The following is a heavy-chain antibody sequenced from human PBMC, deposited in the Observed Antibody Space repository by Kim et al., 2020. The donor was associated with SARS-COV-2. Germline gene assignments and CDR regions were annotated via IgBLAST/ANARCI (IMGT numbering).Heavy chain of an antibody. D-gene: IGHD3-16*01. J-gene: IGHJ6*02. CDR1: GYSFTSYW. Sequence: GESLKISCKGSGYSFTSYWIGWVRQMPGKGLEWMGIIYPGDSDTRYSPSFQGQVTISADKSISTAYLQWSSLKASDTAMYYCARYLGARPPDWLYGMDVWGQGTTVTVSS. CDR2: IYPGDSDT. V-gene: IGHV5-51*01. CDR3: ARYLGARPPDWLYGMDV.